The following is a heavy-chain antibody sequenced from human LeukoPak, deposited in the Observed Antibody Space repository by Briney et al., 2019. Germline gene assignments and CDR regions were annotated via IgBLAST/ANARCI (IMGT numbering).Heavy chain of an antibody. V-gene: IGHV4-34*01. CDR2: INHSGST. J-gene: IGHJ4*02. CDR1: GGSFSGYY. CDR3: TRGRWIQHDGFDY. D-gene: IGHD5-18*01. Sequence: SETLSLTCAVYGGSFSGYYWSWIRQPPGKGLEWIGEINHSGSTNYNPSLKSRVTISVDTSKNQFSLKLSSVTAADTAVYYCTRGRWIQHDGFDYWGQGTLVTVSS.